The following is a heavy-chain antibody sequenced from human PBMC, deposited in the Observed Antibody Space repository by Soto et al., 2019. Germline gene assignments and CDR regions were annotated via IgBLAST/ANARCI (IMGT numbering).Heavy chain of an antibody. V-gene: IGHV3-53*01. Sequence: GGSLRLSCAASGFTVSSNYMSWVRQAPGKGLEWVSVIYSGGSTYYADSVKGRFTISRDNSKNTLYLQMNSLRDDDTAIYYCAKRRLNTITSLSDWWGRGVQVTVSS. J-gene: IGHJ1*01. CDR3: AKRRLNTITSLSDW. CDR1: GFTVSSNY. D-gene: IGHD3-16*02. CDR2: IYSGGST.